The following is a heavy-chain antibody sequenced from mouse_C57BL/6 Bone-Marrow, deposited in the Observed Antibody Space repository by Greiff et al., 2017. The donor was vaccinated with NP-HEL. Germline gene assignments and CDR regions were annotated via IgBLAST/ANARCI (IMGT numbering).Heavy chain of an antibody. V-gene: IGHV1-55*01. CDR3: ASYNGSRESFDY. CDR2: IYPGSGST. Sequence: QVQLQQPGAELVKPGASVKMSCKASGYTFTSYWITWVKQRPGQGLEWIGDIYPGSGSTNYNEKFKSKATLTADTSSSTAYMQLSSLTSEDSAVSYWASYNGSRESFDYWGQGTTLTVSS. D-gene: IGHD1-1*01. J-gene: IGHJ2*01. CDR1: GYTFTSYW.